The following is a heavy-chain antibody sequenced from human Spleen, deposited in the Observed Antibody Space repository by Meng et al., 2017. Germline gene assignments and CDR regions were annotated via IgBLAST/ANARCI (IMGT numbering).Heavy chain of an antibody. CDR2: IYHSGST. Sequence: SETLSLTCTVSGYSISSGYYWGWIRQPPGTGLEWIGSIYHSGSTYYNPSLNRRVTISVDTSKNQFSLQLSSVTAADTAVYYCAGGAVVTLIFYHAMDVWGQGTTVTVSS. CDR1: GYSISSGYY. CDR3: AGGAVVTLIFYHAMDV. J-gene: IGHJ6*02. V-gene: IGHV4-38-2*02. D-gene: IGHD2-21*02.